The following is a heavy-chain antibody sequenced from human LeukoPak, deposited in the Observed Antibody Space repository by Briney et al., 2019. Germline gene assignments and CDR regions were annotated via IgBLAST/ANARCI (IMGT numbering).Heavy chain of an antibody. CDR2: INPNSSGT. Sequence: GASVKVSCKASGYTLTDDYMHWGRQAPGQGLEGMGWINPNSSGTNYAQKFQGRVTMTRDTSISTAYMELSRLTSDDTAVYYCARDPPIGGADVFDIWGQGTMVTVSS. D-gene: IGHD3-10*01. J-gene: IGHJ3*02. CDR1: GYTLTDDY. CDR3: ARDPPIGGADVFDI. V-gene: IGHV1-2*02.